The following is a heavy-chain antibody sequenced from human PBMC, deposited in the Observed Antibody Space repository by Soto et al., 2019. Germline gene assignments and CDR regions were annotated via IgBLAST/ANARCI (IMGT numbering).Heavy chain of an antibody. CDR3: ATLGLPCGGHCY. CDR2: IIPIFGTA. D-gene: IGHD2-21*02. Sequence: SVKLSCQAPGGTFSSYAISWVRHGPRPGLERVGGIIPIFGTANCAQKSQDRGTITANESTSTAYVELRSLRSEDTAVSYCATLGLPCGGHCYWGQGTLVTVSS. CDR1: GGTFSSYA. J-gene: IGHJ4*02. V-gene: IGHV1-69*13.